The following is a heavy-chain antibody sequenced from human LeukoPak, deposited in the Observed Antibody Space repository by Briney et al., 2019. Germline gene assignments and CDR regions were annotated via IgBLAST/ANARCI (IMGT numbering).Heavy chain of an antibody. V-gene: IGHV1-2*02. Sequence: ASVKVSCKASGYTFTGYYMHWVRQAPGQGLEWMGWINPNSGGTNYAQKFRGRVTMTRDTSISTAYMELSRLRSDDTAVYYCARDSAAYYDFWSGSHGNNWFDPWGQGTLVTVSS. CDR3: ARDSAAYYDFWSGSHGNNWFDP. CDR1: GYTFTGYY. CDR2: INPNSGGT. J-gene: IGHJ5*02. D-gene: IGHD3-3*01.